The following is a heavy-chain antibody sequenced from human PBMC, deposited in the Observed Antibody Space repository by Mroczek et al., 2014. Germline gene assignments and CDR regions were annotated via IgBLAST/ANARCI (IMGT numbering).Heavy chain of an antibody. J-gene: IGHJ4*02. CDR1: GFTFDDYA. D-gene: IGHD6-19*01. Sequence: VQLVQSGGGLVQPGRSLRLSCAASGFTFDDYAMHWVRQAPGKGLEWVSGISWNSGSIGYADSVKGRFTISRDNAKNSLYLQMNSLRAEDTALYYCAKDPYSSGWYGIDYWGQGTLVTVSS. CDR3: AKDPYSSGWYGIDY. CDR2: ISWNSGSI. V-gene: IGHV3-9*01.